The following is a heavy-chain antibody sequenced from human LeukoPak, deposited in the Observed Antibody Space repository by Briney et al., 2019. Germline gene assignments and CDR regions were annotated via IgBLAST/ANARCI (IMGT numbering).Heavy chain of an antibody. V-gene: IGHV4-59*08. Sequence: SETLSLTCTVSGGSISSYYWSWIRQPPGKGLEWIGYIYYSGSTNYNPSLKSRVTISVDTSKNQFSLKLSSVTAADTVVYYCARHPPYYYDSSGYYYVPWGQGTLVTVSS. J-gene: IGHJ5*02. CDR3: ARHPPYYYDSSGYYYVP. CDR2: IYYSGST. CDR1: GGSISSYY. D-gene: IGHD3-22*01.